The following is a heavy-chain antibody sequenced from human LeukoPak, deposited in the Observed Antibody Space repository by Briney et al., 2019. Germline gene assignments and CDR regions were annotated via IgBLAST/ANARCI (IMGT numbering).Heavy chain of an antibody. D-gene: IGHD1-26*01. Sequence: GGSLRLSCAASGFTFSNYWMNWVRQAPGKGLEWVANIKQDGSEKYYVDSVKGRFTISRDNAKNSLYLQMNSLRAEDTAVYCCARVGGYWGQGTLITVSS. V-gene: IGHV3-7*01. CDR3: ARVGGY. CDR1: GFTFSNYW. CDR2: IKQDGSEK. J-gene: IGHJ4*02.